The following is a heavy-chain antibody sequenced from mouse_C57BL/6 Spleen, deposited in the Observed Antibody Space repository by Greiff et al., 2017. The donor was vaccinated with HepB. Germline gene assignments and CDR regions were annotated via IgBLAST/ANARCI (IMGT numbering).Heavy chain of an antibody. CDR1: GYTFTSYW. CDR3: ARAGTVGHDY. J-gene: IGHJ2*01. Sequence: VQLQESGAELVKPGASVKMSCKASGYTFTSYWITSVKQRPGQGLEWIGDIYPGSGSTNYNEKFKSKATLTVDTSSSTAYMQLSSLTSEDSAVYYCARAGTVGHDYWGQGTTLTVSS. V-gene: IGHV1-55*01. D-gene: IGHD1-1*01. CDR2: IYPGSGST.